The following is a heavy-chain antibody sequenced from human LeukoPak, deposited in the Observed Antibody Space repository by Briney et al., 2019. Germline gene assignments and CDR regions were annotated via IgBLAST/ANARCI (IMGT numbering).Heavy chain of an antibody. CDR3: AREVGSGWFYYYYGMDV. CDR1: GYTFTSYG. CDR2: ISAYNGNT. Sequence: ASVKVSCKASGYTFTSYGISWVRQPPGQGLEWMGWISAYNGNTNYAQKLQGRVTMTTDTSTSTAYMELSSLRSEDTAVYYCAREVGSGWFYYYYGMDVWGQGTTVTVSS. V-gene: IGHV1-18*01. D-gene: IGHD6-19*01. J-gene: IGHJ6*02.